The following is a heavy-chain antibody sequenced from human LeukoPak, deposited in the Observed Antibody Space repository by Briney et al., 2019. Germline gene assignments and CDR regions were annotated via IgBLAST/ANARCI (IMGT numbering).Heavy chain of an antibody. D-gene: IGHD2-21*02. J-gene: IGHJ3*02. Sequence: PSETLSLTCTVSAGSISSYYWSWIRQPPGKGLEWIGYIYYSGSTNYDPSLKSRVTISVDTSKNQFSLKLSSVTAADTAVYYCARHVQAYCGGDCYSSPHAFDIWGQGTMVTVSS. CDR2: IYYSGST. CDR3: ARHVQAYCGGDCYSSPHAFDI. V-gene: IGHV4-59*08. CDR1: AGSISSYY.